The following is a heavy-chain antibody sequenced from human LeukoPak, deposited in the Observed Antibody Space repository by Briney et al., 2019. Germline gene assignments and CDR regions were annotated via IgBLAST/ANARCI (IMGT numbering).Heavy chain of an antibody. CDR3: ARGPLYDSNAFDI. Sequence: PSETLSLTCTVSGGSISSYYWSWIRQPPGKGLEWIGYIYYSGSTSYNPSLKSRVTISVDRSKNQFSLKLSSVTAADTAIFYCARGPLYDSNAFDIWGQGTMVTVSS. V-gene: IGHV4-59*01. CDR2: IYYSGST. CDR1: GGSISSYY. D-gene: IGHD3-22*01. J-gene: IGHJ3*02.